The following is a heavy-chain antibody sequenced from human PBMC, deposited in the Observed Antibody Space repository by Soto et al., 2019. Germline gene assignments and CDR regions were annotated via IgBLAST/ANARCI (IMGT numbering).Heavy chain of an antibody. CDR2: VSGHSRSR. J-gene: IGHJ5*02. D-gene: IGHD6-19*01. CDR1: GFTLSNYA. CDR3: AQTKPTRAPTSGWNDWVDP. Sequence: DVQLLESGGGLVQPGGSLRLTCAASGFTLSNYAMSWVRQAPGKGLEWVSVVSGHSRSRYYADSVRGRFTISRDNSKNTLSLQMNSLRVEDTAVYYCAQTKPTRAPTSGWNDWVDPWGQGTLVTVSS. V-gene: IGHV3-23*01.